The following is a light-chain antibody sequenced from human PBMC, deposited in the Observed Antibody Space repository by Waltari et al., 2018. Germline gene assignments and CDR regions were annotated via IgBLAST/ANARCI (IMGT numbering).Light chain of an antibody. Sequence: VLTQSPGTLSLSPGERATLSCRASQRLTKNYLAWYQQKHGQAPRLLIYGASSRAAGIPDRFSGSGSGTDFTLTISRLEPEDFAVYYCQQYGSSIMYTFGQGTKLEIK. CDR2: GAS. J-gene: IGKJ2*01. V-gene: IGKV3-20*01. CDR3: QQYGSSIMYT. CDR1: QRLTKNY.